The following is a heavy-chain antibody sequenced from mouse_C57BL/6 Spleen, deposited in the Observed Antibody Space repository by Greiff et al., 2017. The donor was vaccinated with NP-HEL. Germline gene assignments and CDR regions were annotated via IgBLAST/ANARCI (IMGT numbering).Heavy chain of an antibody. J-gene: IGHJ2*01. CDR1: GYSITSGYF. CDR2: ISYDGSN. V-gene: IGHV3-6*01. CDR3: ARESPNWGSDY. Sequence: ESGPGLVKPSQSLSLTCSVTGYSITSGYFWNWIRQFPGNKLEWMGYISYDGSNNYNPSLKNRISITRDTSKNQFFLKLNSVTTEDTATYYCARESPNWGSDYWGQGTTLTVSS. D-gene: IGHD4-1*01.